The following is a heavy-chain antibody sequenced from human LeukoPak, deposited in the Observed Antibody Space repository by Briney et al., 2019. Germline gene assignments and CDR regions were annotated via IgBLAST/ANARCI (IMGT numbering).Heavy chain of an antibody. Sequence: SETLSLTCAVYGGSFSGYYWSWIRQPPGKGLEWIGEINHSGSTNYNPSLKSRVTISVDTSKNQFSLKLGSVTAADTAVYYCARQGSTRLLLWFGELLPPPRNYYYYGMDVWGQGTTVTVSS. CDR3: ARQGSTRLLLWFGELLPPPRNYYYYGMDV. J-gene: IGHJ6*02. CDR2: INHSGST. D-gene: IGHD3-10*01. CDR1: GGSFSGYY. V-gene: IGHV4-34*01.